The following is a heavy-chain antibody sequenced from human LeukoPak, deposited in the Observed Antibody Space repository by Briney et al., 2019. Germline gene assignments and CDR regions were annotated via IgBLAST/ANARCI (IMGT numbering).Heavy chain of an antibody. V-gene: IGHV4-39*07. Sequence: SETLSLTCTVSGGSISSSSYYWGWIRQPPGKGLEWIGSIYYSGSTYYNPSLKSRVTISVDTSKNQFSLKLSSVTAADTAVYYCARLMAGGDYGYYYYYMDVWGKGTTVTVSS. CDR3: ARLMAGGDYGYYYYYMDV. D-gene: IGHD4-17*01. CDR1: GGSISSSSYY. J-gene: IGHJ6*03. CDR2: IYYSGST.